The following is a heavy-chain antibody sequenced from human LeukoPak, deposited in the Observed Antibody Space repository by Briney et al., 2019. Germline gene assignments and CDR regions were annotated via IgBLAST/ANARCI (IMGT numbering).Heavy chain of an antibody. D-gene: IGHD1-26*01. Sequence: SETLSLTCTVSGGSISSYYWSWIRQPPGKGLEWIGYIYYSGSTNHNPSLKSRVTISVDTSKNQFSLKLSSVTAADTAVYYCARRGVGATAFDIWGQGTMVTVSS. CDR3: ARRGVGATAFDI. CDR2: IYYSGST. CDR1: GGSISSYY. V-gene: IGHV4-59*08. J-gene: IGHJ3*02.